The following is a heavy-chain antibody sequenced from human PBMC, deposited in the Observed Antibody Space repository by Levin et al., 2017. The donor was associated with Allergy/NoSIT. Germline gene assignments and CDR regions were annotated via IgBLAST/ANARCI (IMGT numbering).Heavy chain of an antibody. CDR2: ISSTGSTI. Sequence: GESLKISWAAAGFTFSSYEMNWVRRAPGKGLEWVSYISSTGSTIYSADSVKGRFTLSRDNAKNSLYLHMNSLRAEDTAVYYCARQLGNFWSGYNYFDYWGQGTLVTVSS. V-gene: IGHV3-48*03. D-gene: IGHD3-3*01. J-gene: IGHJ4*02. CDR3: ARQLGNFWSGYNYFDY. CDR1: GFTFSSYE.